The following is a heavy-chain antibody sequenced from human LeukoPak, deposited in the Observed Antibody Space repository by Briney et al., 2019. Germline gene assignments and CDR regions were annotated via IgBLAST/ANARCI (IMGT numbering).Heavy chain of an antibody. Sequence: GSSVNVSCKASGGTFSSYAISWVRQAPGQGLEWMGGIIPIFGTANYAQKFQGRVTITADESTSTAYMELSSLRSEDTAVYYCARGFADPGYYYYGMDVWGQGTTVTVSS. CDR1: GGTFSSYA. CDR3: ARGFADPGYYYYGMDV. J-gene: IGHJ6*02. D-gene: IGHD3-16*01. V-gene: IGHV1-69*01. CDR2: IIPIFGTA.